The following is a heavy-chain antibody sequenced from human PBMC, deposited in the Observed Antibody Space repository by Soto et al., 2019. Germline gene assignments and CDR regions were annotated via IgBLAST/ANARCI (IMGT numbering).Heavy chain of an antibody. CDR2: IIPRSATS. V-gene: IGHV1-69*12. CDR3: AREGLVLVPTTVTSDYYYYALDV. Sequence: QVQLVQSGAEVKKPGSSVKVSCKASGDTFSTYTITWMRQAPGQGLEWMGGIIPRSATSNYAQKFQGRVTITADESTNTAYMELSSLRSEETAVYYCAREGLVLVPTTVTSDYYYYALDVWGQGTTVTVSS. J-gene: IGHJ6*02. D-gene: IGHD2-2*01. CDR1: GDTFSTYT.